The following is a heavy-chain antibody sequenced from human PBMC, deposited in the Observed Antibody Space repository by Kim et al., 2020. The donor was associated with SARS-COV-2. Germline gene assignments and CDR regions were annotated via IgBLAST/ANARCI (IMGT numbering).Heavy chain of an antibody. CDR3: ARELLRYFDWLTDY. Sequence: TPSLKSRVTISVDTSKNQFSLKLSSVTAADTAVYYCARELLRYFDWLTDYWGQGTLVTVSS. V-gene: IGHV4-30-2*05. D-gene: IGHD3-9*01. J-gene: IGHJ4*02.